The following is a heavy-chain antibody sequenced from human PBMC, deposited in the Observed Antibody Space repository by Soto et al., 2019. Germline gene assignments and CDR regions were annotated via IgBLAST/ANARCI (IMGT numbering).Heavy chain of an antibody. CDR1: GFTFSSYG. CDR3: ARDRGSGAGWFDP. D-gene: IGHD3-10*01. V-gene: IGHV3-33*01. CDR2: IWYDGSYK. Sequence: QVQLVESGGGVVQPGRSLRLSCAASGFTFSSYGMHWVRQAPGKGQEWVAVIWYDGSYKYYADSVKGRFTISRDNSKNTLYLQMNSLRAEDTAVYYCARDRGSGAGWFDPWGQGTLVTVSS. J-gene: IGHJ5*02.